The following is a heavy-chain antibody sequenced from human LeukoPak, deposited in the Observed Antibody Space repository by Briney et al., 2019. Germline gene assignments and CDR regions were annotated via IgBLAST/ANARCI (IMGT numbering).Heavy chain of an antibody. D-gene: IGHD6-19*01. CDR1: GFTLSSSW. J-gene: IGHJ6*03. V-gene: IGHV3-7*01. Sequence: GGSLRLSCAASGFTLSSSWMNWVRQAPGKGLEWVANIKQDGGEKYYVDSVKGRFTIARDNAKNSLYLQMNSLRAEDTAIYYCARGHFSSGWYGDYFHYMDVWGKGTTVTVSS. CDR3: ARGHFSSGWYGDYFHYMDV. CDR2: IKQDGGEK.